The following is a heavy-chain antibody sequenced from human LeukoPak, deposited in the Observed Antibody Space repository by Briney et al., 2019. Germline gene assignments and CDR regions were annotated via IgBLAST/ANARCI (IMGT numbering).Heavy chain of an antibody. V-gene: IGHV1-69*06. Sequence: ASVKVSCKASGRTFSSYAISWVRQAPGQGLEWMGRIIPIFGTANYAQKFQGRVTITADKSTSTAYMELSSLRSEDTAVYYCATGGPYSSSSEVPYYYYMDVWGKGTTVTVSS. J-gene: IGHJ6*03. CDR3: ATGGPYSSSSEVPYYYYMDV. CDR2: IIPIFGTA. CDR1: GRTFSSYA. D-gene: IGHD6-6*01.